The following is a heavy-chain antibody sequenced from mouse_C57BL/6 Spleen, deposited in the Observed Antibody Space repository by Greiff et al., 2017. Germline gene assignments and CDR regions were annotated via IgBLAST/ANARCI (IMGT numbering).Heavy chain of an antibody. D-gene: IGHD2-4*01. CDR3: AGLRDYDRNWYVDV. CDR2: INPGSGCT. J-gene: IGHJ1*03. V-gene: IGHV1-54*01. Sequence: QVQLKQSGAELVRPGTSVKVSCKASGYAFTSSLIEWVQQRPGQGLEWIGVINPGSGCTNYTEKFKGKATLTADKSSSTAYLQLRSLKAADDAVSFCAGLRDYDRNWYVDVWGTGTTVTVSS. CDR1: GYAFTSSL.